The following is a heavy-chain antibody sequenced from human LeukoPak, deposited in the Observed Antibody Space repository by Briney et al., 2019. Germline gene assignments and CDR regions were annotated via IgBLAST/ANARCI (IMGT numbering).Heavy chain of an antibody. J-gene: IGHJ4*02. CDR3: ARDRNYGTFDY. Sequence: GGSLRLSCAASGFTFGNSWMSWVRQAPGKRLEWVANIKQDGSEKNYVDSVKGRFTISRDNAKNSLYLQMNSLRVEDTAVYYCARDRNYGTFDYWGQGTLVTVSS. CDR2: IKQDGSEK. V-gene: IGHV3-7*04. CDR1: GFTFGNSW. D-gene: IGHD1-7*01.